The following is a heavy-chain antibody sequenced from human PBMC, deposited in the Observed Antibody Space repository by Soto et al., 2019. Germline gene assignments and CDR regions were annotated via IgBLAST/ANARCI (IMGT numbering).Heavy chain of an antibody. Sequence: QVQLQESGPGLVKPSETLSLTCTVSGGSISSYYWSWIRQPPGKGLEWIGYIYYSGSTNYNPSLKSRVTISVDTSKNQFSLKLSSVTAADTAVYYCARHVSLYDSSGIDAFDIWGQGTMVTVSS. J-gene: IGHJ3*02. D-gene: IGHD3-22*01. CDR2: IYYSGST. CDR3: ARHVSLYDSSGIDAFDI. CDR1: GGSISSYY. V-gene: IGHV4-59*08.